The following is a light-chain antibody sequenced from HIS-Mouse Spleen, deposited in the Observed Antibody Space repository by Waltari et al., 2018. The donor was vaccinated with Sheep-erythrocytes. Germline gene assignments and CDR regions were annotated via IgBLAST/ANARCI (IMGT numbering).Light chain of an antibody. J-gene: IGLJ1*01. CDR2: DVS. V-gene: IGLV2-11*01. Sequence: QSALTQPRSVSGSPGQSVTIPCTGTRSAVGGYNYVSWYQQHPGKAPKLMIYDVSKRPSGVPDRFSGSKSGNTASLTISGLQAEDEADYYCCSYAGSYNHVFATGTKVTVL. CDR1: RSAVGGYNY. CDR3: CSYAGSYNHV.